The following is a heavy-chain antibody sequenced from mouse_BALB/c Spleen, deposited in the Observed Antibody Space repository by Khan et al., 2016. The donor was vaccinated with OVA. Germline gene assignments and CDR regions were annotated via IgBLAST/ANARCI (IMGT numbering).Heavy chain of an antibody. J-gene: IGHJ3*01. CDR1: GYTFTEYT. CDR3: TRFGYLFAY. Sequence: EVQLQQSGPELVKPGASVKISCKTSGYTFTEYTLHWVKQSHGKSLEWIGVINPKNGVTSYNQKFKGKAKLTAVTSTSTAYMELSSLTNEYSAVYYCTRFGYLFAYWGQGTLVTVSA. V-gene: IGHV1-26*01. D-gene: IGHD2-2*01. CDR2: INPKNGVT.